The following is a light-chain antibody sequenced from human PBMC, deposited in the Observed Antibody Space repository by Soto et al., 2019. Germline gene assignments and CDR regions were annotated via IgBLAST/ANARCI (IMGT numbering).Light chain of an antibody. J-gene: IGLJ2*01. CDR1: SSDVGDYNY. Sequence: QSALTQPRSVSGSPGQSVIISCTGTSSDVGDYNYVSWYQQHPGKAPKLTIYDVNKRPSGVPDRFSGSKSGNTASLTISGLQAEDEADYYCCSYAGSYTWVFGGGTKLTVL. CDR3: CSYAGSYTWV. V-gene: IGLV2-11*01. CDR2: DVN.